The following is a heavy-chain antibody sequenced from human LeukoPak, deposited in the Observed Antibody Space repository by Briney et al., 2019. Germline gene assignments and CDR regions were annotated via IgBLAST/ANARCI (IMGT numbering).Heavy chain of an antibody. D-gene: IGHD3-3*01. CDR3: ARVLCDFWSGSGAFDI. CDR1: GFTFSSYS. CDR2: IKQDGSEK. Sequence: PGGSLRLSCAASGFTFSSYSMNWVRQAPGKGLEWVANIKQDGSEKYYVDSVKGRFTISRDNAKNSLYLQMNSLRAEDTAVYYCARVLCDFWSGSGAFDIWGQGTMVTVSS. J-gene: IGHJ3*02. V-gene: IGHV3-7*01.